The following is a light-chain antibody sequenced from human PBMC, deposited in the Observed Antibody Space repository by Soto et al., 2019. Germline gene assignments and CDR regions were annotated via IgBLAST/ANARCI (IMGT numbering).Light chain of an antibody. Sequence: DLLMTQSPPSLSASVGDRITITCQASQDISRYLNWYQQKPGKAPQLLIYDASKLQTVVPSRFSGGGSGTHFTFTITSLRPEDIAPYYCQQYDNFPFTFGPGTKVDIK. J-gene: IGKJ3*01. CDR3: QQYDNFPFT. CDR1: QDISRY. CDR2: DAS. V-gene: IGKV1-33*01.